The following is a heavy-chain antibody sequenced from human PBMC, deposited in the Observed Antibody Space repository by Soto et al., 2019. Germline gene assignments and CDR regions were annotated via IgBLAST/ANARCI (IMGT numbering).Heavy chain of an antibody. J-gene: IGHJ4*02. CDR1: GDSISSRSYY. CDR2: IYYSGST. Sequence: SETLSLTCTVTGDSISSRSYYWGWIRQPPGKGLEWIGSIYYSGSTYNNPSLRSRVSMSIDTSKDQFSLKLKSVTAADTALYFFARQGISVVTKASFDVWGPGSLVTVSS. V-gene: IGHV4-39*01. D-gene: IGHD2-21*02. CDR3: ARQGISVVTKASFDV.